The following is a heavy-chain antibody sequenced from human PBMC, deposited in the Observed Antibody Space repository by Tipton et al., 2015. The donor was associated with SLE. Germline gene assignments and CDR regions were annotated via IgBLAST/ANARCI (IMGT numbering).Heavy chain of an antibody. V-gene: IGHV4-59*13. Sequence: GLVKPSETLSLTCTVSGGSISSYYWSWIRQSPGKGLEWIAYIYHNGNAAYNPSLASRATISVDTSKNKFSLKVTSVTAADTAMYYCARDSPGLPDLWGQGTLVTVSS. CDR3: ARDSPGLPDL. CDR1: GGSISSYY. CDR2: IYHNGNA. J-gene: IGHJ5*02.